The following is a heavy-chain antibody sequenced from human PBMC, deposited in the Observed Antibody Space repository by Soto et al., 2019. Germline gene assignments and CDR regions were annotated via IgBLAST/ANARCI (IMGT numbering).Heavy chain of an antibody. D-gene: IGHD2-15*01. CDR1: GYSFTSYW. Sequence: GESLKISCKGSGYSFTSYWIGWVRQMPGKGLEWMGIIYPGDSDTRYSPSFQGQVTISADKSISTAYLQWSSLKASDTAMYYCARGSRYCSGGSCSIYYYYGMDVWGQGTTVTVSS. V-gene: IGHV5-51*01. CDR3: ARGSRYCSGGSCSIYYYYGMDV. J-gene: IGHJ6*02. CDR2: IYPGDSDT.